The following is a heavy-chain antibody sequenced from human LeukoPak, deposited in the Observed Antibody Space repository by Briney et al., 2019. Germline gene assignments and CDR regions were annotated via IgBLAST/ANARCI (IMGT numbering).Heavy chain of an antibody. CDR2: ISYVGSTK. D-gene: IGHD2-15*01. V-gene: IGHV3-30-3*01. CDR3: AREIFDCDYHYYFEMDV. Sequence: GGSLRLSCAASGFTFSHYAIHWVRQAPGKGLEWVAVISYVGSTKYYADSVKARFTISRDNSKNTLYLQMNSMRPDDTAVYYCAREIFDCDYHYYFEMDVWGQGTTVTVSS. J-gene: IGHJ6*02. CDR1: GFTFSHYA.